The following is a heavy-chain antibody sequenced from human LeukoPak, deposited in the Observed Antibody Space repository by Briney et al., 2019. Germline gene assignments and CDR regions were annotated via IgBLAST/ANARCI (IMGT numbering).Heavy chain of an antibody. Sequence: GGSLRLSCAASGFTFSTYSMNWVRQAPGKGLEWVSYISSGSSSIYYADSVKGRFTISRDNSKNTLYLQMNSLRAEDTAVYYCAKDPFTYYYDSSGYYYDYWGQGTLVTVSS. V-gene: IGHV3-48*01. D-gene: IGHD3-22*01. CDR3: AKDPFTYYYDSSGYYYDY. J-gene: IGHJ4*02. CDR1: GFTFSTYS. CDR2: ISSGSSSI.